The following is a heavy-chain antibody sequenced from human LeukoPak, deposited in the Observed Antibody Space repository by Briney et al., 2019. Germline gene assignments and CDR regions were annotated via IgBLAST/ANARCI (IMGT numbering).Heavy chain of an antibody. CDR2: IYHSGST. CDR3: ARGVDY. Sequence: SETLSLTCAVSGGSISSGGYSWRWIRQPPGKGLEWIGYIYHSGSTYYNPSLKSRVTISVDRSKNQFSLKLSSVTAADTAVYYCARGVDYWGQGTLVTVSS. J-gene: IGHJ4*02. CDR1: GGSISSGGYS. V-gene: IGHV4-30-2*01.